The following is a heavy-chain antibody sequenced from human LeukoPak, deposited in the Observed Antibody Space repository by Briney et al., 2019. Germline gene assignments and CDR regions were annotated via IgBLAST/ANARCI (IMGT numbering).Heavy chain of an antibody. Sequence: ASVKVSGKASGHTFTGCYMHWVRQAPGQGLEWMGWINPNSGGTNYAQKFQGRVTMTRDTSISTAYMELSRLRSDDTAVYYCARYGGWKAFDIWGQGTMVTFSS. CDR3: ARYGGWKAFDI. CDR2: INPNSGGT. J-gene: IGHJ3*02. V-gene: IGHV1-2*02. D-gene: IGHD6-19*01. CDR1: GHTFTGCY.